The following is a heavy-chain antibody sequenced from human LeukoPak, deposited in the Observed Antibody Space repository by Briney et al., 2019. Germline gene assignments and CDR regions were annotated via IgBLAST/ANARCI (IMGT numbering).Heavy chain of an antibody. V-gene: IGHV4-30-2*01. D-gene: IGHD3-10*01. CDR1: GGSISSGGYS. CDR3: ASMVRGVTLDP. CDR2: IHHSGST. Sequence: PSETLSLTCAVSGGSISSGGYSWSWIRQPPGKGLEWIGYIHHSGSTYHNPSLKSRVTISVDRSKNQFSLKLSSVTAADTAVYYCASMVRGVTLDPWGQGTLVTVSS. J-gene: IGHJ5*02.